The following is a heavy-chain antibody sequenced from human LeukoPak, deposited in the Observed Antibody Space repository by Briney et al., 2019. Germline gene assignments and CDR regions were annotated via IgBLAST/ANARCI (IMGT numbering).Heavy chain of an antibody. CDR3: ARGRGDYDFWSGYYHDAFDI. V-gene: IGHV1-8*01. Sequence: ASVKVSCKASGYTFTSYDINWVRQATGQGLEWMGWMNPNSGNTGYAQKFQGRVTMTRNTSISTAYMELSSPRSEDTAVYYCARGRGDYDFWSGYYHDAFDIWGQGTMVTVSS. D-gene: IGHD3-3*01. CDR2: MNPNSGNT. J-gene: IGHJ3*02. CDR1: GYTFTSYD.